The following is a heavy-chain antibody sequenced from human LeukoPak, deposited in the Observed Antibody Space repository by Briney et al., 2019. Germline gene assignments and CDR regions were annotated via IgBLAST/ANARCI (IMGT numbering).Heavy chain of an antibody. J-gene: IGHJ5*02. CDR2: INHSGST. D-gene: IGHD3-10*01. V-gene: IGHV4-39*07. CDR1: GGSISSSSYY. Sequence: SETLSLTCTVSGGSISSSSYYWGWIRQPPGKGLEWIGEINHSGSTNYNPSLKSRVTISVDTSKNQFSLKLSSVTAADTAVYYCARRARSGSITMVRGVISWFDPWGQGTLVTVSS. CDR3: ARRARSGSITMVRGVISWFDP.